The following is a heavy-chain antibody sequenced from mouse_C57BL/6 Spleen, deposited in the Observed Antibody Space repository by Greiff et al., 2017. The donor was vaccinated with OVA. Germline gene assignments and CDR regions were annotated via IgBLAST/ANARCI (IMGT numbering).Heavy chain of an antibody. D-gene: IGHD2-4*01. J-gene: IGHJ4*01. CDR2: INPGSGGT. Sequence: VQLQQSGAELVRPGTSVKVSCKASGYAFTNYLIEWVKQRPGRGLEWIGVINPGSGGTNYNEKFKGKATLTADKPSSTAYMQLSSLTSEDSAVYFCAREGLRLYAMDYWGQGTSVTVSS. CDR3: AREGLRLYAMDY. CDR1: GYAFTNYL. V-gene: IGHV1-54*01.